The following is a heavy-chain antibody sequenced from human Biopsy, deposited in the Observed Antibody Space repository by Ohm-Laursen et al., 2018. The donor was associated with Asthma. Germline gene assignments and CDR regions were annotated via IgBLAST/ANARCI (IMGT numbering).Heavy chain of an antibody. D-gene: IGHD1-26*01. V-gene: IGHV3-30*18. J-gene: IGHJ4*02. CDR3: AKEVFPGWELRRGPDS. Sequence: SSLRLSCSASGFSFSNYGMHWVRQAPGKGLDWVAVISFDGTNRNYTDSVKGRFTISRDNSRNTLHLEMNSLGAEDTAVYFCAKEVFPGWELRRGPDSWGQGTLVTISS. CDR2: ISFDGTNR. CDR1: GFSFSNYG.